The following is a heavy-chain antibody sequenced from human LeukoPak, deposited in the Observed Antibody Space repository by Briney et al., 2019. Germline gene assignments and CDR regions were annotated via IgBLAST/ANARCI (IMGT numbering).Heavy chain of an antibody. D-gene: IGHD2/OR15-2a*01. V-gene: IGHV3-23*01. Sequence: GGSLRLSCAASGFTFSTYAMTWVRQAPGKGLEWVSAIRGDGATKFYADSVKGRFTVSRDNSKTTLYLQMNSLRAEDTAVYYCAKDQYRDYFRGADYWGQGTLVTVSS. CDR2: IRGDGATK. CDR3: AKDQYRDYFRGADY. J-gene: IGHJ4*02. CDR1: GFTFSTYA.